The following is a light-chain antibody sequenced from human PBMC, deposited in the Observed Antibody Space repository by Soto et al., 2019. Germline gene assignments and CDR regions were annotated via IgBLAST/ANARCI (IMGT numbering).Light chain of an antibody. Sequence: DIQMTQSPSALSASVGDRVTITCRASHSVSSWLAWYQQKPGKAPKLLIYDTSSLENEVSSRFSGSGSGTEFTLTINSLQPEDSATYFCQQYNGNLYSFGQGTKLEIK. V-gene: IGKV1-5*01. J-gene: IGKJ2*03. CDR2: DTS. CDR3: QQYNGNLYS. CDR1: HSVSSW.